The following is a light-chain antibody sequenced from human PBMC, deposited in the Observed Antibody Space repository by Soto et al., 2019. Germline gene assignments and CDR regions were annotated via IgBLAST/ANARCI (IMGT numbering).Light chain of an antibody. Sequence: QSALTQPPSASGSPGQSVTISCTGTSSDVGKYDYVSWFQHHPGKAPKLIIYEVSNRPSGVSYRFSGSKSGNTASLSISGLQPEDEADYHCSSYTSTRTLVFGGGTKLTVL. CDR1: SSDVGKYDY. CDR2: EVS. CDR3: SSYTSTRTLV. J-gene: IGLJ2*01. V-gene: IGLV2-14*01.